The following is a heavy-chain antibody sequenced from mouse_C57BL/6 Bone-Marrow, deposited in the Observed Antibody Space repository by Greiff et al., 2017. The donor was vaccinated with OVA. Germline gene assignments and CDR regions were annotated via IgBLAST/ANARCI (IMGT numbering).Heavy chain of an antibody. V-gene: IGHV14-4*01. CDR3: TTIYYYGSSRSRRTLDY. CDR1: GFNIKDDY. J-gene: IGHJ2*01. Sequence: VPLQQSGAELVRPGASVKLSCTASGFNIKDDYMHWVKQRPEQGLEWIGWIDPENGDTEYASKFQGKATIPADTSSNTAYLQLSSLTSEDTAVYYWTTIYYYGSSRSRRTLDYWGQGTTLTVSS. D-gene: IGHD1-1*01. CDR2: IDPENGDT.